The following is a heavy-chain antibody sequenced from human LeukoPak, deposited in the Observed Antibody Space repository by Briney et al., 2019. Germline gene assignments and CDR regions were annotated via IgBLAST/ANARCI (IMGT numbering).Heavy chain of an antibody. J-gene: IGHJ4*02. CDR1: GFTFSSYG. Sequence: GGSLRLSCAASGFTFSSYGMHWVRQAPGKGLEWVAFIRYDGSNKYYADSVKGRFTISRDNSKNTLYLQMNSLRAEDTAVYYCAKDGTRDVLRFLEWSNFDYWGQGTLVTVSS. V-gene: IGHV3-30*02. CDR2: IRYDGSNK. D-gene: IGHD3-3*01. CDR3: AKDGTRDVLRFLEWSNFDY.